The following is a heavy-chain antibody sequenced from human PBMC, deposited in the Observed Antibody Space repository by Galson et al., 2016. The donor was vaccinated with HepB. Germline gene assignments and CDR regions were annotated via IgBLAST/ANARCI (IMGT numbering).Heavy chain of an antibody. J-gene: IGHJ4*02. CDR3: ARDMMPFCSDDSCSL. CDR1: GGSISSRGYY. D-gene: IGHD2-15*01. CDR2: IYFSTVS. Sequence: TLSLTCTVSGGSISSRGYYWSWIRQHPGKGLEWIGHIYFSTVSYYNPSLKSRATISVDTSKNQLSLKLSSVTAADTAVYFCARDMMPFCSDDSCSLWGQGTLVTVSS. V-gene: IGHV4-31*03.